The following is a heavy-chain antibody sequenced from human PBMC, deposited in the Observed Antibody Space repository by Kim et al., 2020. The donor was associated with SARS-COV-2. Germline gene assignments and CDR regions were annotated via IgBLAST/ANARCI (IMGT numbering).Heavy chain of an antibody. CDR2: ISAYNGNT. Sequence: ASVKVSCKASGYTFTSYGISWVRQAPGQGLEWMGWISAYNGNTNYAQKLQGRVTMTTDTSTSTAYMELRSLRSDDTAVYYCARGQQFDDILTGYSYYYYYGMDVWGQGTTVTVSS. J-gene: IGHJ6*02. CDR3: ARGQQFDDILTGYSYYYYYGMDV. CDR1: GYTFTSYG. D-gene: IGHD3-9*01. V-gene: IGHV1-18*01.